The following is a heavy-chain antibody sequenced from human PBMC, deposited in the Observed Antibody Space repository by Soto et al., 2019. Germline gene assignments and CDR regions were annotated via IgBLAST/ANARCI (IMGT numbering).Heavy chain of an antibody. Sequence: QVQLQESGPGLVKPSETLSLTCTVSGGSISSYYWSWIRQPPGKGLEWIGYIYYSGSTNYNPSLKSRVTISVDTSKKQFSLKRSSVTAADTAVYYCARDVGYCISTSCYSWFDPWGQGTLVTVSS. CDR2: IYYSGST. CDR3: ARDVGYCISTSCYSWFDP. J-gene: IGHJ5*02. V-gene: IGHV4-59*01. D-gene: IGHD2-2*02. CDR1: GGSISSYY.